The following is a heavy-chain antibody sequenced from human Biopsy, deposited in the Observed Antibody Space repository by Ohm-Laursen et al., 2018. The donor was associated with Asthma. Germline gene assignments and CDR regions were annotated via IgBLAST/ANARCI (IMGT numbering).Heavy chain of an antibody. CDR3: AKVRSDWVITESFDY. Sequence: RSLRLSCTASGFKFDEYTMHWVRQAPGKGLEWVLGISWNSATIGYADSVEGRFTISRDNAKNSVFLHMDSLRPEDTAFYYCAKVRSDWVITESFDYWGQGVLVTVSS. CDR2: ISWNSATI. V-gene: IGHV3-9*01. D-gene: IGHD3-22*01. J-gene: IGHJ4*02. CDR1: GFKFDEYT.